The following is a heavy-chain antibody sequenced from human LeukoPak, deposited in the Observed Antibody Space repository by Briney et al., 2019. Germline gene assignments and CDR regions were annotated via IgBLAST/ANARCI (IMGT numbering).Heavy chain of an antibody. J-gene: IGHJ4*02. CDR3: AREVEAAAGRLFDY. D-gene: IGHD6-13*01. Sequence: SQTLSLTCTVSGGSFSSSFYHWGWIRQPPGKGLEWIGTISSSGSTYYSPSLRSRVTISLDTSKNQFSLKLNSVTAADMAMYYCAREVEAAAGRLFDYWGQGTLVTVSS. CDR1: GGSFSSSFYH. CDR2: ISSSGST. V-gene: IGHV4-39*07.